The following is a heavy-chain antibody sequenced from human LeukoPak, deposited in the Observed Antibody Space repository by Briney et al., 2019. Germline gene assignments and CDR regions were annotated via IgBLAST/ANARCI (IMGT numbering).Heavy chain of an antibody. CDR1: GGTFSSYA. CDR3: ARDRRNYYGSGSYYNLDY. D-gene: IGHD3-10*01. V-gene: IGHV1-69*06. CDR2: IIPIFGTA. J-gene: IGHJ4*02. Sequence: ASVKVSCKASGGTFSSYAISWVRQAPGQGLEWMGGIIPIFGTANYAQKFQGRVTITADKSTSTAYMELSSLRPEDTAVYYCARDRRNYYGSGSYYNLDYWGQGTLVTVSS.